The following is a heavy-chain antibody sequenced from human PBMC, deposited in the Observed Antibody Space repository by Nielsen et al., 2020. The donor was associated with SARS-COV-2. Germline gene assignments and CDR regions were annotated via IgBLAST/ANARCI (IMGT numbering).Heavy chain of an antibody. CDR3: ARPFTMVYYYYGMDV. CDR2: IIPIFGTA. Sequence: SVKVSCKASGGTFSSYAISWVRQAPGQGLEWMGGIIPIFGTANYAQKFQGRVTITADESTSIAYMELSSLRSEDTAVYYCARPFTMVYYYYGMDVWGQGTTVTVSS. V-gene: IGHV1-69*13. CDR1: GGTFSSYA. J-gene: IGHJ6*02. D-gene: IGHD3-10*01.